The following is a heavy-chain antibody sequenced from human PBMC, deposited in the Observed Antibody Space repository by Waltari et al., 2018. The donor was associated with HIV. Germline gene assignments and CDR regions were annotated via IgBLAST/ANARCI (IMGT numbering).Heavy chain of an antibody. CDR1: GFTFSNAW. V-gene: IGHV3-15*01. D-gene: IGHD1-26*01. Sequence: EVQLVESGGGLVKPGGSLRLSCAASGFTFSNAWMSWVRQAPGKGLEWVGRIKSKTDGGTTDYAAPVKGRFTISRDDSKNTLYLQMNSLKTEDTAVYYCTTTPYSGSYASDAFDIWGQGTMVTVSS. J-gene: IGHJ3*02. CDR3: TTTPYSGSYASDAFDI. CDR2: IKSKTDGGTT.